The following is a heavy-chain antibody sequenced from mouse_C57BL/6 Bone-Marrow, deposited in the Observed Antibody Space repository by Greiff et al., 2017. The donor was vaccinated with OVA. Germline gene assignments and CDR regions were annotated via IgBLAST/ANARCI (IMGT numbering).Heavy chain of an antibody. J-gene: IGHJ1*03. Sequence: VQLVESGPELVKPGTSVKVSCKASGYSFTNYLIEWVKQRPGQGLEWIGVINPGSGGTNYNEKFKGKATLTADKSSSTAYMQLSSLTSEDSAVYFCAILLRYWYFDVWGTGTTVTVSS. D-gene: IGHD1-1*01. CDR3: AILLRYWYFDV. CDR1: GYSFTNYL. V-gene: IGHV1-54*01. CDR2: INPGSGGT.